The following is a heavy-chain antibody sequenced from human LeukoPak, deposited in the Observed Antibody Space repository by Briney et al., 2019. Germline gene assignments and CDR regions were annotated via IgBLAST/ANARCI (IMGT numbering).Heavy chain of an antibody. V-gene: IGHV3-30-3*01. D-gene: IGHD2-2*01. J-gene: IGHJ6*02. CDR1: GFTFSSYA. CDR2: ISYDGSNK. CDR3: ARVKGYCSSTSCRTYYYYGMDV. Sequence: PGGSLRLSCAASGFTFSSYAMHWVRQAPGKGLEWEAVISYDGSNKYYADSVKGRFTISRDNSKNTLYLQMNSLRAEDTAVYYCARVKGYCSSTSCRTYYYYGMDVWGQGTTVTVSS.